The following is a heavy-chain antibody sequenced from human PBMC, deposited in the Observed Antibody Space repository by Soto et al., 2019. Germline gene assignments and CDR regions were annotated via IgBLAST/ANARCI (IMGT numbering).Heavy chain of an antibody. J-gene: IGHJ5*02. CDR3: ARAPLTYYDFWSGYSWFDP. D-gene: IGHD3-3*01. CDR2: INHSGST. CDR1: GGSFSGYY. V-gene: IGHV4-34*01. Sequence: PSETLSLTCAVYGGSFSGYYWSWIRQPPGKGLEWIGEINHSGSTNYNPSLKSRVTISVDTSKNQFSLKLSSVTAADTAVYYCARAPLTYYDFWSGYSWFDPWGQGTLVTVSS.